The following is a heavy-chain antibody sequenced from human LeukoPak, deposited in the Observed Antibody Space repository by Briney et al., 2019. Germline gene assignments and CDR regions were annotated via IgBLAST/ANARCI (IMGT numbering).Heavy chain of an antibody. CDR1: GGSISSYY. Sequence: SETLSLTCTVSGGSISSYYWSWIRQPPGKGLEWIGYIYYSGSTNYNPSLKSRVTISVDTSKNQFSPKLSSVTAADTAVYYCARVGMRSSWPEGAFDIWGQGTMVTVSS. CDR2: IYYSGST. J-gene: IGHJ3*02. V-gene: IGHV4-59*12. CDR3: ARVGMRSSWPEGAFDI. D-gene: IGHD6-13*01.